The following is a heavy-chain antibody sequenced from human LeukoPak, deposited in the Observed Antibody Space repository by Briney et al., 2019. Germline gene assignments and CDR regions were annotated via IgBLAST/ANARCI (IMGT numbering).Heavy chain of an antibody. CDR2: ISGGGDST. CDR1: GFTLSRYA. D-gene: IGHD3-22*01. J-gene: IGHJ3*02. Sequence: GSLRLSCAASGFTLSRYAMSWVRPAPGKGLEWVSAISGGGDSTYYADSVKGRFTISRDNSKNTLYLQMNSLRAEDTAVYYCAKRHYYDSSGYLAAFDIWGQGTMVIVSS. CDR3: AKRHYYDSSGYLAAFDI. V-gene: IGHV3-23*01.